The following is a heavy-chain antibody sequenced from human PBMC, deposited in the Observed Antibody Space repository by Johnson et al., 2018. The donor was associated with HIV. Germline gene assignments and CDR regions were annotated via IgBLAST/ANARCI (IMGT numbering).Heavy chain of an antibody. Sequence: VQLVESGGGVVQPGGSLRLSCAASEFTFSTYGMHWVRQAPGKGLEWVAVTWYDASYKYCTDSVKGRFTMSRDNSKNTLCLQMNSLRAEDTAVYYCARDGPWLQSQRDAFDVWGRGTMVTVSS. J-gene: IGHJ3*01. CDR2: TWYDASYK. D-gene: IGHD5-24*01. CDR1: EFTFSTYG. CDR3: ARDGPWLQSQRDAFDV. V-gene: IGHV3-33*01.